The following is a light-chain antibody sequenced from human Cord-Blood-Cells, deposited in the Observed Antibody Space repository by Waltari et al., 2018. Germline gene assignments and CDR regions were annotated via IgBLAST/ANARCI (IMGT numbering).Light chain of an antibody. CDR1: HSISSW. CDR2: KAS. J-gene: IGKJ1*01. V-gene: IGKV1-5*03. Sequence: QMTHSPSTLSASVGDRVTITRRASHSISSWLAWYQQKPGKAPKLLIYKASSLESAVPSRFSGSGSGTEFTLTISSLQPDDFATYYCQQYNSYTWTFGQGTKVEIK. CDR3: QQYNSYTWT.